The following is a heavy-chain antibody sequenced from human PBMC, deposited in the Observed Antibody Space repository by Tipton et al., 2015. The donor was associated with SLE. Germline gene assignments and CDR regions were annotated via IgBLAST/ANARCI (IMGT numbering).Heavy chain of an antibody. CDR1: GGSISSHY. V-gene: IGHV4-59*11. Sequence: TLSLTRTVSGGSISSHYWSWIRQPPGKGLEWIGSIYYSGSTYYNPSLKSRVTISVDTSKNQFSLKLSSVTAADTAVYYCARAITMMGTGFYYNYYYMDVWGKGTTVTVSS. J-gene: IGHJ6*03. D-gene: IGHD3-22*01. CDR3: ARAITMMGTGFYYNYYYMDV. CDR2: IYYSGST.